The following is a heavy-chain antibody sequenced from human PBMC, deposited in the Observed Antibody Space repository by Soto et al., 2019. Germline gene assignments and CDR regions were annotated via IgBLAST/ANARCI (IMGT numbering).Heavy chain of an antibody. V-gene: IGHV3-21*01. D-gene: IGHD3-22*01. Sequence: LRLSCAASGFTFSTYSMNWVRQAPGKGLEWVSSISGSTTYIYYADSVKGRFTISRDNAKNSLYLQMNSLRAEDTAVYYCARDLYDTSGYYKIDYWGQGTLVTVSS. CDR3: ARDLYDTSGYYKIDY. CDR2: ISGSTTYI. CDR1: GFTFSTYS. J-gene: IGHJ4*02.